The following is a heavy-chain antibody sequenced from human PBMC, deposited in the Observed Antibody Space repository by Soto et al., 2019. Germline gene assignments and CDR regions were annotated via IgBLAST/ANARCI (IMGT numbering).Heavy chain of an antibody. D-gene: IGHD3-9*01. V-gene: IGHV1-18*04. Sequence: GASVKVSCKASGYTFTSYGISWVRQAPGQGLEWMGWISAYNGNTNYAQKLQGRVTMTTDTSTSTAYMELRSLRSDDTAVYYCARDGLYYDILTGYPNWFDPWGQGTLVTV. J-gene: IGHJ5*02. CDR3: ARDGLYYDILTGYPNWFDP. CDR1: GYTFTSYG. CDR2: ISAYNGNT.